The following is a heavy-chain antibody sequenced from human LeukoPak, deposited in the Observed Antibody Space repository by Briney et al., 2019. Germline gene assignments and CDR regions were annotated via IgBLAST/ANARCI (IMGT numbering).Heavy chain of an antibody. V-gene: IGHV1-2*02. J-gene: IGHJ6*02. CDR1: GYTFTGYY. CDR2: INPNSGGT. D-gene: IGHD7-27*01. Sequence: ASVKVSCKASGYTFTGYYMHWVRQAPGQGLEWMGWINPNSGGTNYAQKFQGRVTMTRDTSISTAYMELSRLRSDDTAVYYCARATGDRQTYGMDVWGQGTTVTVSS. CDR3: ARATGDRQTYGMDV.